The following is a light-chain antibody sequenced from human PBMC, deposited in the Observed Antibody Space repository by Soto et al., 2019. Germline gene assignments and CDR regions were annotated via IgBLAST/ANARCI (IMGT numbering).Light chain of an antibody. V-gene: IGKV1-39*01. Sequence: DIQLTQSPSSLSASVGDRVTITCRASQSSSRDLNWYQQKAGQAPKLLIYVASNLQIGVPSRFSGSGSGTEFTLTINSLQPEEFATYYCQHLNSYPLTFGGGTKVEIK. J-gene: IGKJ4*01. CDR2: VAS. CDR3: QHLNSYPLT. CDR1: QSSSRD.